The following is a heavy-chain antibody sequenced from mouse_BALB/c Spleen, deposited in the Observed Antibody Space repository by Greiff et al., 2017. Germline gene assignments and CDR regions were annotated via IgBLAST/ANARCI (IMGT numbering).Heavy chain of an antibody. J-gene: IGHJ1*01. CDR1: GFSLTSYG. V-gene: IGHV2-2*02. Sequence: QVQLQKSGPGLVQPSQSLSITCTVSGFSLTSYGVHWVRQSPGKGLEWLGVIWSGGSTDYNAAFISRLSISKDNSKSQVFFKMNSLQANDTAIYYCARSTTVGAHWYFDVWGAGTTVTVSS. CDR2: IWSGGST. D-gene: IGHD1-1*01. CDR3: ARSTTVGAHWYFDV.